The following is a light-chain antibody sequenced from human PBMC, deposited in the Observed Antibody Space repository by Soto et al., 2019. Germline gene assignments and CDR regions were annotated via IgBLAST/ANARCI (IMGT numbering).Light chain of an antibody. J-gene: IGLJ2*01. CDR1: SSNIGNNF. V-gene: IGLV1-51*01. Sequence: QPVLTQPPSVSAAPGQKVTISCSGSSSNIGNNFVSWYQQLPGTAPKLLIYDNDKRPSGIPDRFSGSKSGTSATLGITGLQTGDEADYYCGTWDNSLSAGLFGGGTKLTVL. CDR3: GTWDNSLSAGL. CDR2: DND.